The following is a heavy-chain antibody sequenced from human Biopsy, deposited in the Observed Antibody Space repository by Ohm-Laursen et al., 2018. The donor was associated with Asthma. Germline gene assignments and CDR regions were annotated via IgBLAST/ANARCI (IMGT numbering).Heavy chain of an antibody. J-gene: IGHJ6*02. Sequence: SETLSLTCVVYGGSFSGYYWSWIRQPPGKGLEWIGEINHSGSTNYNPSLKSRVTISVDTSKNQFSLKLSSVTAADTAVYYCARVVGGYCSSTSRYGGYYYGMDVWGQGTTVTVSS. CDR3: ARVVGGYCSSTSRYGGYYYGMDV. CDR2: INHSGST. V-gene: IGHV4-34*01. CDR1: GGSFSGYY. D-gene: IGHD2-2*01.